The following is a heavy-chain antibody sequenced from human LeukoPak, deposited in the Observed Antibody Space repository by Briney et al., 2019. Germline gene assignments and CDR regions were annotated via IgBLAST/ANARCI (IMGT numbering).Heavy chain of an antibody. CDR2: INHSGST. V-gene: IGHV4-34*01. D-gene: IGHD6-13*01. J-gene: IGHJ5*02. CDR1: GGSFSGYY. CDR3: ARDLAAILGP. Sequence: SETLSLTCAVYGGSFSGYYWSWIRQPPGKGLEWIGEINHSGSTNYNPSLKSRVTISVDTSKNQFSLKLSSVTAADTAVYYCARDLAAILGPWGQGTLVTVSS.